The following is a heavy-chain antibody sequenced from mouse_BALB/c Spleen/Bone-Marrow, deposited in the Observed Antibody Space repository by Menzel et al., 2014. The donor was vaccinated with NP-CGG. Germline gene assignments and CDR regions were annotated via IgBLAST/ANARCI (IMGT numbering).Heavy chain of an antibody. CDR1: GYTFTDYA. CDR3: ARPRQLGLAFYAMDY. J-gene: IGHJ4*01. D-gene: IGHD3-2*01. Sequence: VQLQQSGPELVRPGVSVKISCKGSGYTFTDYAMHWVKQSHAKSLEWIGVTSTYSGNTNYNQKFKGKATMTVDKSSSTAYMELARLTSEDSDIYYCARPRQLGLAFYAMDYWGQGTSVTVSS. V-gene: IGHV1-67*01. CDR2: TSTYSGNT.